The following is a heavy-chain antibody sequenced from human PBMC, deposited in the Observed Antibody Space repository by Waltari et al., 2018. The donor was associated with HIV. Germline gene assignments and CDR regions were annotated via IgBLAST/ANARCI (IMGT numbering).Heavy chain of an antibody. CDR1: GGTFSSYA. CDR3: ARDRVEGGTTMVRGAHGY. D-gene: IGHD3-10*01. Sequence: QVQLVQSGAEVKKPGSSVKVSCKASGGTFSSYAISWVRQAPGQGLEWMGRIIPILGIANYAQKFQGRVTITADKSTSTAYMELSSLRSEDTAVYYCARDRVEGGTTMVRGAHGYWGQGTLVTVSS. CDR2: IIPILGIA. V-gene: IGHV1-69*04. J-gene: IGHJ4*02.